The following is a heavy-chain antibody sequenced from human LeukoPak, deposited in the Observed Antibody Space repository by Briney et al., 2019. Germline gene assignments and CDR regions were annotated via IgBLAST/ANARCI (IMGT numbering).Heavy chain of an antibody. CDR2: INHSGST. CDR3: ARPYYYGSGSYGS. Sequence: SETLSLTCAVYGGSFSGYYWSWIRQPPGKGLEWIGEINHSGSTNYNPSLKSRVTISVDTSKNQFSLKLSSVTAADTAVYYCARPYYYGSGSYGSWGQGTLVTVSS. V-gene: IGHV4-34*01. D-gene: IGHD3-10*01. CDR1: GGSFSGYY. J-gene: IGHJ5*02.